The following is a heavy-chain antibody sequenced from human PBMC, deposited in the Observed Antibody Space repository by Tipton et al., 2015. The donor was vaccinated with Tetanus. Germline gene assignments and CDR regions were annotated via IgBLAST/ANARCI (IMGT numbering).Heavy chain of an antibody. Sequence: TLSLTCTVSGGSISSGGYYWSWIRQHPGKGLEWIGDIYYSGSNYYNPSLKSRVTLSVDTSKNQISLKLNSGTVADTAVYYCARDQARGARGWNYFDYWGQGTLVTVSS. CDR2: IYYSGSN. CDR1: GGSISSGGYY. D-gene: IGHD1-26*01. CDR3: ARDQARGARGWNYFDY. V-gene: IGHV4-31*03. J-gene: IGHJ4*02.